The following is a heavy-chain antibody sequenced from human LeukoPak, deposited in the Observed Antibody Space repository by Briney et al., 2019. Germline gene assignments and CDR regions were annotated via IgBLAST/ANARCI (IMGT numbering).Heavy chain of an antibody. D-gene: IGHD5-18*01. V-gene: IGHV3-53*01. Sequence: GGSLRLSCAASGFTSGFTFSDAWMSWIRQAPGKGLEWVSVIYSGGSTYYADSVKGRFTISRDNSKNTLYLQMNSLRAEDTAVYYCARERINSYGSPFGYWGQGTLVTVSS. J-gene: IGHJ4*02. CDR2: IYSGGST. CDR1: GFTSGFTFSDAW. CDR3: ARERINSYGSPFGY.